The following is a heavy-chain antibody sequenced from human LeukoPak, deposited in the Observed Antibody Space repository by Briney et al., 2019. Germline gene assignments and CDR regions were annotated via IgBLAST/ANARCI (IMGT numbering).Heavy chain of an antibody. D-gene: IGHD1-1*01. Sequence: GGSLRLSCVASGFTLSSYNMKWVRQAPGKRLEWVSSISWRNIDIEYADSVKGRFTISRDNAKNSLYLQMNSLRAEDTALYYCAKAARQLERRAFSMDVWGQGTTVTVSS. J-gene: IGHJ6*02. CDR1: GFTLSSYN. CDR2: ISWRNIDI. CDR3: AKAARQLERRAFSMDV. V-gene: IGHV3-21*04.